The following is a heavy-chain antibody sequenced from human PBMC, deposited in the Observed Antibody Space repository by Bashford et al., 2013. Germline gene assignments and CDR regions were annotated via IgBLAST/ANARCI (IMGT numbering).Heavy chain of an antibody. CDR2: IYYDGST. CDR3: ARAPYRNSEVYFDY. J-gene: IGHJ4*02. CDR1: GGSISNGGYF. Sequence: SETLSLTCTVSGGSISNGGYFWSWVRQHPEKGLEWIGYIYYDGSTYYNPSLKSRVSTSVDASKNQFSLKLSSVTAADTAVYYCARAPYRNSEVYFDYWGQGILVTVSS. D-gene: IGHD4-11*01. V-gene: IGHV4-31*03.